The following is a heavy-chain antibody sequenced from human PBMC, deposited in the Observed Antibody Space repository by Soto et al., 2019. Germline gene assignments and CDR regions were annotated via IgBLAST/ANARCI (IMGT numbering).Heavy chain of an antibody. CDR3: ARLGDTTGYYFPFEY. CDR1: GGSMSNYY. CDR2: ITYSGAT. Sequence: SETLSLTCTVSGGSMSNYYWTWIRQSPGKTLEWLGYITYSGATRYNPSLQSRVTISIDTSKNQFSLQLTSVTAADTAVYFCARLGDTTGYYFPFEYWGQGTLVTVSS. V-gene: IGHV4-59*08. D-gene: IGHD3-22*01. J-gene: IGHJ4*02.